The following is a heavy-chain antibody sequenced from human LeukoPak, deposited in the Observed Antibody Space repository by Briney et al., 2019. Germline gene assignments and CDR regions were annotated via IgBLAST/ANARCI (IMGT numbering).Heavy chain of an antibody. D-gene: IGHD3-22*01. V-gene: IGHV3-21*01. Sequence: GGSLRLSCAASEFPFNSYSINWIRQPPGGRLEWVSSISSGSTYIYYSDSVKGRFTVSIDNAKNSLFLQMNNLRAEDTAVYYCARDPFYYDAAGSDDYWGQGTLVTVSS. CDR2: ISSGSTYI. J-gene: IGHJ4*02. CDR3: ARDPFYYDAAGSDDY. CDR1: EFPFNSYS.